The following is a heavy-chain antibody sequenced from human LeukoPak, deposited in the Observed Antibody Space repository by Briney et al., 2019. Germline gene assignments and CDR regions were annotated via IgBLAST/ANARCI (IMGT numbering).Heavy chain of an antibody. J-gene: IGHJ4*02. CDR1: GYTFSSYG. CDR2: ISAYNGNI. CDR3: ARDDLDCSGGTCYPDDF. D-gene: IGHD2-15*01. V-gene: IGHV1-18*01. Sequence: ASVKVSCKASGYTFSSYGMRWVRQAPGQGLEWMGWISAYNGNIKYAQKFQGRVTMTTDTSTSTAYMELRSLRSDDTAMYFCARDDLDCSGGTCYPDDFWGQGALVTVSS.